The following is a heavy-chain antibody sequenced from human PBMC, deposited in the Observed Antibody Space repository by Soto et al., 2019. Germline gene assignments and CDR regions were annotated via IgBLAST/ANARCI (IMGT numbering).Heavy chain of an antibody. J-gene: IGHJ4*02. Sequence: VHLLESGGGLVQPGGSLRLSCAASGFTFSAYSLSWVRQAPGKGLQWVSGISGLGGSRYYADSVKGRFTISRDNSKNSLDLQTDSLRVEDMAVYYCAKSYGNTWDQYYFDYWGQGTLLTVSS. CDR2: ISGLGGSR. V-gene: IGHV3-23*01. CDR1: GFTFSAYS. D-gene: IGHD3-16*01. CDR3: AKSYGNTWDQYYFDY.